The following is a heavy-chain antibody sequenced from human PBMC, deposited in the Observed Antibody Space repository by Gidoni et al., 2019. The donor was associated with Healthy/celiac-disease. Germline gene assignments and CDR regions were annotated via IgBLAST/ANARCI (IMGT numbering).Heavy chain of an antibody. CDR1: GFTFSTSA. D-gene: IGHD2-8*01. V-gene: IGHV3-23*01. CDR3: AKGPRGVWSGYYFDY. CDR2: IRDSGVSK. Sequence: EVQLLESGGGLVQPGGSLRLSCAASGFTFSTSAMSWVRRAPGKGLEWGSAIRDSGVSKYYADSVKGRFTISRDNSKNTLYLQMNSLRAEDTAVYYCAKGPRGVWSGYYFDYWGQGTLVTVSS. J-gene: IGHJ4*02.